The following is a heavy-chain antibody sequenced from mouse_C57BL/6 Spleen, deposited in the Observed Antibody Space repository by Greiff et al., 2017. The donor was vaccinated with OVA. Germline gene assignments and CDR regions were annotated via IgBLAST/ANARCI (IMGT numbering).Heavy chain of an antibody. V-gene: IGHV1-53*01. CDR1: GYTFTSYW. CDR3: ARSGGVGIYYEYDGYAMDY. D-gene: IGHD2-4*01. J-gene: IGHJ4*01. Sequence: QVQLQQPGTELVKPGASVKLSCKASGYTFTSYWMHWVKQRPGQGLEWIGNINPSNGGTNYNEKFKSKATLTVDKSSSTAYMQLSSLTSEDSAVYYCARSGGVGIYYEYDGYAMDYWGQGTSGTVSS. CDR2: INPSNGGT.